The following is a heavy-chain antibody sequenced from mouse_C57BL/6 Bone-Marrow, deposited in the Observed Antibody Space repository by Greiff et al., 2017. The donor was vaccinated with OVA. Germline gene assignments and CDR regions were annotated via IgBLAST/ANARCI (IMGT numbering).Heavy chain of an antibody. CDR2: IYPGSGNT. J-gene: IGHJ2*01. CDR3: AIDCNYPDY. CDR1: GYTFTVYY. Sequence: QVQLQQSGAELVRPGASVKLSCKASGYTFTVYYINWVKQRPGQGLEWIARIYPGSGNTYYNEKFKGKATLPAEKSSSTAYMQLSSLTSDDSAVYFCAIDCNYPDYWGQGTTLTVSS. V-gene: IGHV1-76*01.